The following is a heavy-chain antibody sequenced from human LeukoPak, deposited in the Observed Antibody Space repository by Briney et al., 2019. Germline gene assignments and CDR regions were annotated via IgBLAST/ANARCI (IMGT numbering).Heavy chain of an antibody. J-gene: IGHJ5*02. CDR2: IYTSGST. CDR1: GGSISSGSYY. CDR3: AREITMVRGRPKFFDP. Sequence: SETLSLTCTVSGGSISSGSYYWSWIRQPAGKGLEWIGRIYTSGSTNYNPSLKSRVTISVDTSKNQFSLKLSSVTAADTAVYYCAREITMVRGRPKFFDPWGQGTLVTVSS. V-gene: IGHV4-61*02. D-gene: IGHD3-10*01.